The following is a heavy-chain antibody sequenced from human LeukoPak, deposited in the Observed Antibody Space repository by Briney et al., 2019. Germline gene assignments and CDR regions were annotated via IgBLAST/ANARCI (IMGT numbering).Heavy chain of an antibody. V-gene: IGHV1-46*01. D-gene: IGHD6-6*01. CDR1: GYTFSSYY. CDR2: INPSGGST. J-gene: IGHJ4*02. Sequence: AASVTVSCKASGYTFSSYYMHWVRQAPGQGLEWMGIINPSGGSTSYAQKFQGRVTMTRDTSTSTVYMELSSLRSEDTAVYYCLIAKSGSSSSGTPYCFDYWGQGTLVTVSS. CDR3: LIAKSGSSSSGTPYCFDY.